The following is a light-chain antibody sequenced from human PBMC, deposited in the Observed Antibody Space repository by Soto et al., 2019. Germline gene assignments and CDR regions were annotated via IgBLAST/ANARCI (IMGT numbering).Light chain of an antibody. J-gene: IGKJ5*01. CDR2: GAS. Sequence: DIVLTQSPATLSVAPGERATLSCRASLSVTINVAWYQQIPGQAPRLLIYGASTRATGVPARFSGGGFGTEFTLTISSLQSEDFGIYYCQQYNNWPLITFGQGTRLEIK. V-gene: IGKV3-15*01. CDR3: QQYNNWPLIT. CDR1: LSVTIN.